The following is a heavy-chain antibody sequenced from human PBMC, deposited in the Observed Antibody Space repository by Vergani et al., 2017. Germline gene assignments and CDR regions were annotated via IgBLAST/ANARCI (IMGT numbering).Heavy chain of an antibody. CDR3: ARASHCINFYSEGHNGPGYYYMDV. D-gene: IGHD2-8*01. CDR2: MYTIGHT. J-gene: IGHJ6*03. CDR1: GASVSRGTYY. Sequence: QVQLQESGPGLLKPSQTLSLTCTVSGASVSRGTYYWTWIRQPAGKKLEWIVRMYTIGHTIYNPSLESRVTMSVDTSKNQFSLQLSSVTAADTAVYYCARASHCINFYSEGHNGPGYYYMDVWGKGTTVTVSS. V-gene: IGHV4-61*02.